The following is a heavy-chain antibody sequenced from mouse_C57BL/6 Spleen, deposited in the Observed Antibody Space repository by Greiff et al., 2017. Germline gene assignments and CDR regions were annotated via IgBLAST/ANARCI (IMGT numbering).Heavy chain of an antibody. Sequence: QVQLKESGPGLVQPSQSLSITCTVSGFSLTSYGVHWVRQSPGKGLEWLGVIWSGGSTDYNAAFISRLSISKDNSKSQVFFKMNSLQADDTAIYYCARGRLLHAMDYWGQGTSVTVSS. V-gene: IGHV2-2*01. CDR3: ARGRLLHAMDY. CDR2: IWSGGST. D-gene: IGHD2-3*01. CDR1: GFSLTSYG. J-gene: IGHJ4*01.